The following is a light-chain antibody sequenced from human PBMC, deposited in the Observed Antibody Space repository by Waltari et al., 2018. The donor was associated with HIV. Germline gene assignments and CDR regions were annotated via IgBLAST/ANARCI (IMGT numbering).Light chain of an antibody. CDR3: QVWDSNSDHWV. Sequence: SYVLTQPPSVSVAPGQTARIACGGNNIGSQSVHWYQQKPGRAPVVVVYDDSDRPSGIPERFSGSNSWNTATLTISRVEAGDEADYYCQVWDSNSDHWVFGGGTKLTVL. V-gene: IGLV3-21*02. J-gene: IGLJ3*02. CDR1: NIGSQS. CDR2: DDS.